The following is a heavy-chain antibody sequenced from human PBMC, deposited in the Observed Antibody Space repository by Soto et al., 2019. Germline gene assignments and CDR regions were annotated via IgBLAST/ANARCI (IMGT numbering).Heavy chain of an antibody. CDR1: GYTFTDYY. CDR2: INPNSGDS. D-gene: IGHD3-22*01. V-gene: IGHV1-2*04. Sequence: QMQLVQSGAEVRQPGASVKVSCKTSGYTFTDYYIHWVRQAPGQGLEWMGWINPNSGDSSYAQKFQGWVSFTRDTSITTAYMHLNRLTSDDTAVYYCAKLGRASVNTWFFNYWGQGTLVTVSS. CDR3: AKLGRASVNTWFFNY. J-gene: IGHJ4*02.